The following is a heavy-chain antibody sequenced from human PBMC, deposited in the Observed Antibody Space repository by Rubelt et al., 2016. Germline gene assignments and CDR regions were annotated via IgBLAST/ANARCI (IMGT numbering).Heavy chain of an antibody. D-gene: IGHD3-3*01. V-gene: IGHV1-46*01. CDR2: INPSGGGT. CDR3: ARDTYDDFWSGYSSTQPFDY. Sequence: LHWVRQAPGQGLEWMGIINPSGGGTTYAQKFQGRVTMTRDTSTNTVYMELSSLRSEDTAVYYCARDTYDDFWSGYSSTQPFDYWGQGTLVTVSS. J-gene: IGHJ4*02.